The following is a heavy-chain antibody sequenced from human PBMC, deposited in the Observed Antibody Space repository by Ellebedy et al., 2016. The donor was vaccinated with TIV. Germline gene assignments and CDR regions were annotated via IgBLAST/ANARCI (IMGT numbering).Heavy chain of an antibody. CDR2: ISSDGSHI. Sequence: PGGSLRLSCAASGFTFSSYYMHWVRQAPGKGLVWVSHISSDGSHINYADSVKGRFTISRDNAKNTLYLQMNSLRAEDTAVYYCAREWSAFELWGQGTMVTVSS. CDR3: AREWSAFEL. D-gene: IGHD3-3*01. V-gene: IGHV3-74*01. J-gene: IGHJ3*01. CDR1: GFTFSSYY.